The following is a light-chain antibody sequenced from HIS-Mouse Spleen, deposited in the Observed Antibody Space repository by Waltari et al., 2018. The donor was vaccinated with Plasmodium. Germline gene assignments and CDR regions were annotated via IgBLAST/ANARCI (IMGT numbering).Light chain of an antibody. V-gene: IGLV3-1*01. CDR3: QAWDSSTDYV. Sequence: SYELTQPPSVSVSAGQTASLTCSGDILGDKYACWYQQKPGQSPELVIYQDSKRPSGIPERFSGSNSGNTATLTISGTQAMDEADYYCQAWDSSTDYVFGTGTKVTVL. CDR2: QDS. J-gene: IGLJ1*01. CDR1: ILGDKY.